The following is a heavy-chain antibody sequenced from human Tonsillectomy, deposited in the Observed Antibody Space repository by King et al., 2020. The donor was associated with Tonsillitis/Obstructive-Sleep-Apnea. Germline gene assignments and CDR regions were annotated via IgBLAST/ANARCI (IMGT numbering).Heavy chain of an antibody. CDR1: GGSFRGSY. V-gene: IGHV4-59*01. Sequence: VQLQESGPGLVKASETLSLTCSVSGGSFRGSYWNWLRQTPGKALEWIGNIYYSGSTNYSPSLKSRVTISVETSKNQFSLRLTSVIAADAAVYYCASAPNLYYFDFWGQGTLVTVSS. J-gene: IGHJ4*02. CDR3: ASAPNLYYFDF. CDR2: IYYSGST.